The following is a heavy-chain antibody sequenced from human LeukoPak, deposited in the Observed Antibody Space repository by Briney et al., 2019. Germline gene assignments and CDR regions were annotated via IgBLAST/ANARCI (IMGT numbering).Heavy chain of an antibody. CDR1: GVSIGSSNSY. CDR2: IYYSGNT. J-gene: IGHJ4*02. Sequence: SETLSLTCTVSGVSIGSSNSYWGWIREPPGKGLEWIGSIYYSGNTYYNASLKSQVSISIDTSKNQFSLRLTSVTAADTAVYYCARQTGSGLFILPGGQGTLVTVSS. D-gene: IGHD3/OR15-3a*01. V-gene: IGHV4-39*01. CDR3: ARQTGSGLFILP.